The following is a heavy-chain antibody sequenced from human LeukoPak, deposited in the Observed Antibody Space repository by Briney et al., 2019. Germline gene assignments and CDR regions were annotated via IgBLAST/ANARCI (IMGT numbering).Heavy chain of an antibody. CDR2: LKPDGGAK. V-gene: IGHV3-7*05. J-gene: IGHJ5*02. CDR3: ARGWELDP. CDR1: GFTFSTYW. D-gene: IGHD1-26*01. Sequence: GGSLRLSCAASGFTFSTYWMSWVRQAPGEGLEWVANLKPDGGAKYYVDSVKGRFTISRDNMKNSLFLQMNSLRVEDTAVYYCARGWELDPWGQGTLVTVSS.